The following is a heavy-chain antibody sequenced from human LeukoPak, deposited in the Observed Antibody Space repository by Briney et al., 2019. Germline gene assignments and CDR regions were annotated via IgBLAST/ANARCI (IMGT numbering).Heavy chain of an antibody. CDR1: GGSISNYD. D-gene: IGHD6-13*01. J-gene: IGHJ4*02. CDR3: ARYRIAAAGKDYFDY. Sequence: PSETLSLTCTVSGGSISNYDWSWIRQPAGKGLEWIGRIYTSGSTNYNPSLKSRVTISVDTSKNQFSLKLSSVTAADTAVYYCARYRIAAAGKDYFDYWGQGTLVTVSS. V-gene: IGHV4-4*07. CDR2: IYTSGST.